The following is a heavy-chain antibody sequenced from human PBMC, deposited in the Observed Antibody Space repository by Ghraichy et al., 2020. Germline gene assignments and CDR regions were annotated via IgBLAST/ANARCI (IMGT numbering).Heavy chain of an antibody. J-gene: IGHJ4*02. Sequence: SETLSLTCTVSGGSISDYYWSWIRQPPGKGLEWIGYIYYSGSTNYNPSLISRVTISVDTSNNQFSLKLSSVTAADTAVYYCARDRPQRYWGQGTLVTVSS. V-gene: IGHV4-59*01. CDR2: IYYSGST. CDR1: GGSISDYY. CDR3: ARDRPQRY. D-gene: IGHD6-25*01.